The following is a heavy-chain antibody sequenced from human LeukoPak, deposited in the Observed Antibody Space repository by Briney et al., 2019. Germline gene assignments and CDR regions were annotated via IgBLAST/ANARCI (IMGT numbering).Heavy chain of an antibody. CDR3: AKPLLRDTSGYQRGYFDY. D-gene: IGHD3-22*01. V-gene: IGHV3-23*01. J-gene: IGHJ4*02. CDR1: GFRFSSYA. CDR2: ISASGGST. Sequence: GGSLRLSCVASGFRFSSYAMSWVRQAPGKGLEGVSGISASGGSTYYTDSVKGRFTMSRDNSKNTLYLQMNSLRVEDTAVYYCAKPLLRDTSGYQRGYFDYWGQGTLVTVSS.